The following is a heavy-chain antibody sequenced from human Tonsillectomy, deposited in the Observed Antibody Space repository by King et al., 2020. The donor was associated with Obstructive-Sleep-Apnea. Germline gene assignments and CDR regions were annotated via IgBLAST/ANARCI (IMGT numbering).Heavy chain of an antibody. D-gene: IGHD5-18*01. CDR2: ISYDGSNK. J-gene: IGHJ4*02. V-gene: IGHV3-30*04. CDR1: GFTFSSYA. CDR3: ARGVIQLWLSFSIFLDY. Sequence: VQLVESGGGVVQPGRSLRLSCAASGFTFSSYAMHWVRQAPGKGLEWVAVISYDGSNKYYADSVKGRFTISRDTSKNTLYLQMNSLRAEDTAVYYCARGVIQLWLSFSIFLDYWGQGTLVTVSS.